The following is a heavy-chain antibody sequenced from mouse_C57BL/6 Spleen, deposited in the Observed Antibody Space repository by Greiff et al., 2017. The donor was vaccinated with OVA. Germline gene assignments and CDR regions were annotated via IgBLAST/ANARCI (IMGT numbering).Heavy chain of an antibody. Sequence: QVQLQQPGAELVKPGASVKLSCKASGYTFTSYWMHWVKQRPGQGLEWIGMIHPNSGSTNYNEKFKSKATLTVDKSSSTAYMQLSSLTSEDSAVYYCARKDLLWSSFAYWGQGTLVTVSA. CDR3: ARKDLLWSSFAY. J-gene: IGHJ3*01. D-gene: IGHD2-1*01. V-gene: IGHV1-64*01. CDR1: GYTFTSYW. CDR2: IHPNSGST.